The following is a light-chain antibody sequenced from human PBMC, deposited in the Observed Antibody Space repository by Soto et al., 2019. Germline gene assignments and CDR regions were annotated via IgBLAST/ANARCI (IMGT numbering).Light chain of an antibody. CDR2: QVS. CDR3: MQGTHWPHTWT. J-gene: IGKJ1*01. V-gene: IGKV2-24*01. Sequence: VLTQTPRSSLVSLGQPASFFCRSSESLLHNDGKTYLGWLHQRPGQPPRLLIYQVSKRLPGVPDRFSGSGAGTDFTLKISRVEAEDVGAYYCMQGTHWPHTWTFGQGTKVDIK. CDR1: ESLLHNDGKTY.